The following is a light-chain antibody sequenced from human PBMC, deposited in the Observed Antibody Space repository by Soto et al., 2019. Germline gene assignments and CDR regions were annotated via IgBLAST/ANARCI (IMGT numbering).Light chain of an antibody. V-gene: IGKV3-15*01. CDR1: QTISGT. CDR3: QLSDNWPWP. J-gene: IGKJ1*01. CDR2: GAS. Sequence: EIVVTQYQDTLSVSPGGRATLSCRASQTISGTLAWYQQKPGQAPRLLIHGASTRAPGFPARFSGSGSGTDFTLTISSLQSEDFTVYYCQLSDNWPWPFAQGSNAAIK.